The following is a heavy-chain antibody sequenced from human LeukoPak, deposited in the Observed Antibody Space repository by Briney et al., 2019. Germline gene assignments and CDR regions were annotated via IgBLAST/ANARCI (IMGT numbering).Heavy chain of an antibody. Sequence: GGSLRLSCAASGFTFSSYAMSWVRQAPGKGLEWVSAISGSGGSTYYADSVKGRFTISRDNSKNTLYLQTNSLRAEDTAVYYCAKDTRPIHYDYVWGSYRQSPVPSDCWGQGTLVTVSS. J-gene: IGHJ4*02. CDR2: ISGSGGST. V-gene: IGHV3-23*01. D-gene: IGHD3-16*02. CDR3: AKDTRPIHYDYVWGSYRQSPVPSDC. CDR1: GFTFSSYA.